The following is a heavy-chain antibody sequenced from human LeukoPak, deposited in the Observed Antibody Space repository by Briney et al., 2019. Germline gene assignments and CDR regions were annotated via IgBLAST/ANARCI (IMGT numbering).Heavy chain of an antibody. CDR3: ATDRRAFYSDNSGYYFDY. V-gene: IGHV4-59*01. Sequence: SETLSLTCTVSGASFSNYYWSWIRQPPGKGLECIGYISYCGSTNYNPSLKSRVTISIDTSKNQFSLKLSSVTAADTAVYYCATDRRAFYSDNSGYYFDYWGQGTLVTVSS. CDR2: ISYCGST. CDR1: GASFSNYY. J-gene: IGHJ4*02. D-gene: IGHD3-22*01.